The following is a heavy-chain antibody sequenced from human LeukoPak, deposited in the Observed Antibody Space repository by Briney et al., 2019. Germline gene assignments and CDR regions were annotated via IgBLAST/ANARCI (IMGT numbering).Heavy chain of an antibody. D-gene: IGHD3-22*01. CDR2: IYYSGST. CDR1: GGSISSSSYY. Sequence: SETLSLTCTVSGGSISSSSYYWGWIRQPPGKGLEWIGSIYYSGSTYYNPSLKSRVTISVDTSKNQFSLKLSSVTAADTAVYYCARQFRDITMIVVVNFDYWGQGTLVTVSS. J-gene: IGHJ4*02. CDR3: ARQFRDITMIVVVNFDY. V-gene: IGHV4-39*01.